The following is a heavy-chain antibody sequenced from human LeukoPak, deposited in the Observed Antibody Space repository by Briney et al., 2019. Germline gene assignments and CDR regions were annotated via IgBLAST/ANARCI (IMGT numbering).Heavy chain of an antibody. CDR1: GYTFTIFA. CDR3: ARFFSNYEGVDY. V-gene: IGHV1-18*01. CDR2: ISAYNGNT. J-gene: IGHJ4*02. Sequence: GASVKVSCKASGYTFTIFAISWVRQAPGQGLEWMGWISAYNGNTNYAQKLQGRVTMTTDTSTSTAYMELRSLRSDDTAVYYCARFFSNYEGVDYWGQGTLVTVSS. D-gene: IGHD4-11*01.